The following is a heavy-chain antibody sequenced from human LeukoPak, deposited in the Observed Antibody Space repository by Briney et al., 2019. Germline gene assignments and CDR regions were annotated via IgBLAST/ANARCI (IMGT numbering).Heavy chain of an antibody. V-gene: IGHV3-30*03. Sequence: GRSLRLSCAASGFTFSSYGMHWVRQAPGKGLEWVAVISYDGSNTYYADSVKGRFTISRDNSKNMLYLQMNSLRAEDTALYYCARVPATVKADFWGQGTLVTVSS. CDR2: ISYDGSNT. CDR1: GFTFSSYG. J-gene: IGHJ4*02. CDR3: ARVPATVKADF. D-gene: IGHD4-17*01.